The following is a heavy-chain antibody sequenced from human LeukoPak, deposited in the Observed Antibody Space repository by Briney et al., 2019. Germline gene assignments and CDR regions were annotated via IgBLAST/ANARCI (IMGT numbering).Heavy chain of an antibody. Sequence: PGGSLRLSCAASGFTFSTYGMHWVRQAPGKGREWVAVIWYDGSKKYYADSVKGRFTISRDNSKNTLYLQMNSLRAEDTAVYYCARGYSYYDFWSGYGMDVWGQGTTVTVSS. J-gene: IGHJ6*02. V-gene: IGHV3-33*01. CDR3: ARGYSYYDFWSGYGMDV. CDR2: IWYDGSKK. D-gene: IGHD3-3*01. CDR1: GFTFSTYG.